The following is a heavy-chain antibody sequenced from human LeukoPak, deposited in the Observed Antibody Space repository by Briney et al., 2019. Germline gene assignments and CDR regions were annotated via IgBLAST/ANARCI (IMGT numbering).Heavy chain of an antibody. J-gene: IGHJ4*02. Sequence: SETLSLTCTVSGGSISSYYWSWIRQPPGKGLEWIGYIYYSGSTNYNPSLKSRVTISVDTSKNQFSLKLSSVTAADTAVYYCARGPSDYDILTGYSDPGSLDYWGQGTWSPSPQ. CDR2: IYYSGST. CDR1: GGSISSYY. CDR3: ARGPSDYDILTGYSDPGSLDY. D-gene: IGHD3-9*01. V-gene: IGHV4-59*01.